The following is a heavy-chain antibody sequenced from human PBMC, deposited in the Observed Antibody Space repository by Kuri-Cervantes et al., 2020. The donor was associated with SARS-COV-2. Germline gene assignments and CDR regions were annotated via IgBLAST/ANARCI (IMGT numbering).Heavy chain of an antibody. CDR1: GYGFTSYW. Sequence: GGSLRLSCKGSGYGFTSYWIGWVRQMPGKGLEWMGIIYPGDSDTRYTPPFQGQVTISADKSISAAYLQWSSLKASDTAMYYCARHDYGDYGARTSYYYYGMDVWGQGTTVTVSS. J-gene: IGHJ6*02. V-gene: IGHV5-51*01. D-gene: IGHD4-17*01. CDR2: IYPGDSDT. CDR3: ARHDYGDYGARTSYYYYGMDV.